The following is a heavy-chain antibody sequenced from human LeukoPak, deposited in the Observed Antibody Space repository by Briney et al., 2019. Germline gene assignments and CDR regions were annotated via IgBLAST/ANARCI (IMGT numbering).Heavy chain of an antibody. CDR3: AKDSPIWAAAGPTPNGEFDY. J-gene: IGHJ4*02. D-gene: IGHD6-13*01. CDR1: GFTFSSYG. Sequence: PTGGSLRLSCAASGFTFSSYGMHWVRQAPGKGLEWVAFIRYDGSNKYYADSVKGRFTISRDNSKNTLYLQMNSLRAEDTAVYYCAKDSPIWAAAGPTPNGEFDYWGQGTLVTVSS. V-gene: IGHV3-30*02. CDR2: IRYDGSNK.